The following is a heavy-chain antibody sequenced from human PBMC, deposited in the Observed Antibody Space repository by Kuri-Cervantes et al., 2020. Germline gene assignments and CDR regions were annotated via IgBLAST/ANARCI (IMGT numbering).Heavy chain of an antibody. J-gene: IGHJ4*02. CDR2: ISYDGSNK. V-gene: IGHV3-30-3*01. CDR3: ARDRYSGPLEWLLYGDYFDY. D-gene: IGHD3-3*01. Sequence: GESLKISCAASGFTFSSYAMHWVRQAPGKGLEWVAVISYDGSNKYYADSVKGRFTISRDNSKNTLYLQMNSLRAEDTAVYYCARDRYSGPLEWLLYGDYFDYWGQGTLVTVSS. CDR1: GFTFSSYA.